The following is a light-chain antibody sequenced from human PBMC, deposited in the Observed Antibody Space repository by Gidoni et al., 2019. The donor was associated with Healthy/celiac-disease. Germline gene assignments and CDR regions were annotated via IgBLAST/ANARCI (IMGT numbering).Light chain of an antibody. CDR3: MQALQTPLT. J-gene: IGKJ4*01. V-gene: IGKV2-28*01. CDR1: QSLLHSNGYNY. Sequence: IVMTQSPLSLPVTPGAPASISCRSSQSLLHSNGYNYLDWYLQQPGQSPQLLIYLGSNRASGVPDRFSGSGSGTDFTLKISRVEAEDVGVYYCMQALQTPLTFGGGTKVEIK. CDR2: LGS.